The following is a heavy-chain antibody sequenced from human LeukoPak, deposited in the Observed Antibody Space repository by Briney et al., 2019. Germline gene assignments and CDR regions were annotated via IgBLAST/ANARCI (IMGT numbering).Heavy chain of an antibody. CDR1: GGTISSYY. V-gene: IGHV4-59*01. D-gene: IGHD2-2*01. J-gene: IGHJ3*02. Sequence: SETLSPTCTVSGGTISSYYWSWIRQPPGNGLEWIGYNYYSGSTNYNPSLKSRVTISVDTSKNQFSLKLTSVTAADTAVYYCARDRSDQYAFDIWGQGTMATVSS. CDR3: ARDRSDQYAFDI. CDR2: NYYSGST.